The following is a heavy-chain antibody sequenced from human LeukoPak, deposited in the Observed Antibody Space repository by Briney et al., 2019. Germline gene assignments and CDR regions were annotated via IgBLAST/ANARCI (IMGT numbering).Heavy chain of an antibody. CDR1: GFTFSSYS. D-gene: IGHD4-17*01. CDR2: ISSSSSYI. V-gene: IGHV3-21*01. J-gene: IGHJ6*02. Sequence: GGSLRLSCAASGFTFSSYSMNWVRQAPGKGLEWVSSISSSSSYIYYADSVKGRFTISRDNAKNSLYLQMNSLRAEDTAVYYCARADYGDYHYYYYGMDVWGQGTTVTVSS. CDR3: ARADYGDYHYYYYGMDV.